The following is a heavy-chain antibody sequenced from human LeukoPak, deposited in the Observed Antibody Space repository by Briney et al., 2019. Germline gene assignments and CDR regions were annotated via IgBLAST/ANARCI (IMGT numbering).Heavy chain of an antibody. CDR3: ARRIAAAGTPGCYYYGMDV. V-gene: IGHV4-59*08. Sequence: SETLSLTCTVSGGSISRYYWSWIRQPPGKGLEWIGYIYYSGSTNYNPSLKSRVTISVDTSKNQFSLKLSSVTAADTAVYYCARRIAAAGTPGCYYYGMDVWGQGTTVTVSS. D-gene: IGHD6-13*01. CDR1: GGSISRYY. J-gene: IGHJ6*02. CDR2: IYYSGST.